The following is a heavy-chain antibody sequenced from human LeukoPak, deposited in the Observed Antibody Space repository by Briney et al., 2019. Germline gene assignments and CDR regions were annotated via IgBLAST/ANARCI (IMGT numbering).Heavy chain of an antibody. CDR1: GFTFSSYG. D-gene: IGHD4-11*01. J-gene: IGHJ3*02. CDR2: ISYDGSNK. Sequence: GRSLRLSCAASGFTFSSYGMHWVRQAPGKGLEWVAVISYDGSNKYYADSVKGRFTISRDNSKNTLYLQMNSLRAEDTAVYYCARAGPTVTEFAFDIWGQGTMVTVSS. V-gene: IGHV3-30*03. CDR3: ARAGPTVTEFAFDI.